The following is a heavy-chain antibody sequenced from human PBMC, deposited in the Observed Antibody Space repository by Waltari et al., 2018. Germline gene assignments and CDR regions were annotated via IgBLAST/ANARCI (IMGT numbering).Heavy chain of an antibody. CDR2: VNPNKGGT. CDR1: GYTFTGYF. Sequence: QVQLVQSGTEVKKPGASVKVSCKASGYTFTGYFIHWVRQAPGRGLEWMGWVNPNKGGTYSAQKFQGRLAMTSDTAISTAYMVVSNLRSDDTATYYCSRVPLLLPGPNYFDHWGQGSLVTVSS. J-gene: IGHJ4*02. V-gene: IGHV1-2*02. CDR3: SRVPLLLPGPNYFDH.